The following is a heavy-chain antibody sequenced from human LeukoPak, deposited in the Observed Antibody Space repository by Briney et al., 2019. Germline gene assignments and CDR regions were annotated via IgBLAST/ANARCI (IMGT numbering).Heavy chain of an antibody. Sequence: SQTLSLTCAISGDSVSSNSAAWNWIRQSPSRGLEWLGRTYYRSKWYNDYAVSVKSRITINPDTSKNQFSLQLNSVTPEDTAVYYCARDYRRYSSGWHPKGMDVWGQGTTVTVSS. CDR3: ARDYRRYSSGWHPKGMDV. CDR1: GDSVSSNSAA. CDR2: TYYRSKWYN. D-gene: IGHD6-19*01. V-gene: IGHV6-1*01. J-gene: IGHJ6*02.